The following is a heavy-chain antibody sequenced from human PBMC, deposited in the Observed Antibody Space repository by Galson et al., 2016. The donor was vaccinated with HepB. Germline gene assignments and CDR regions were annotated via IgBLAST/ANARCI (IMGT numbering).Heavy chain of an antibody. CDR3: ARQGDPLIPWIQLWLPVY. V-gene: IGHV4-39*01. J-gene: IGHJ4*02. Sequence: ETLSLTCTVSGGSISGSSYYWGWIRQPPGKGLEWIGSIYYSGSTYYNPSLKSRVTISVDASKNQFSLKLSSVTAADTAVYYCARQGDPLIPWIQLWLPVYWGQGTLVTVSS. D-gene: IGHD5-18*01. CDR1: GGSISGSSYY. CDR2: IYYSGST.